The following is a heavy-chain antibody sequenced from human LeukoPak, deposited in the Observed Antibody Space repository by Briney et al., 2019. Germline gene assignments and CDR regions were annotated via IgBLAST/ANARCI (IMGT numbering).Heavy chain of an antibody. Sequence: ASVKVSCTASGYTFTSYYMHWVRQAPGQGLEWMGIINPSGGSTSYAQKFQGRVTMTRDTSTSTVYMELSSLRSEDTAVYYCARTIVGARRVVDDAFDIWGQGTMVTVSS. CDR3: ARTIVGARRVVDDAFDI. V-gene: IGHV1-46*01. J-gene: IGHJ3*02. CDR2: INPSGGST. CDR1: GYTFTSYY. D-gene: IGHD1-26*01.